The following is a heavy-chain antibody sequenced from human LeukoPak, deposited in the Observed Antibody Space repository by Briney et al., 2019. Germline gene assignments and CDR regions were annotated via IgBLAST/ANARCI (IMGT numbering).Heavy chain of an antibody. CDR3: AKGHCSSTSCFPYYYYYMDV. J-gene: IGHJ6*03. CDR2: ISWNSGSI. Sequence: GRSLRLSCAASGFTLDDYAMHWVRQAPGKGLEWVSGISWNSGSIGYADSVKGRFTISRDNAKNSLYLQMNSLRAEDTALYYCAKGHCSSTSCFPYYYYYMDVWGKGTTVTVSS. V-gene: IGHV3-9*01. D-gene: IGHD2-2*01. CDR1: GFTLDDYA.